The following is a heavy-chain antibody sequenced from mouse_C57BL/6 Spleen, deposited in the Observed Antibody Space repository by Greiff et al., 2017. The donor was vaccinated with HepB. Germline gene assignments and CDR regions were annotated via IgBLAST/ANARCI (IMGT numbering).Heavy chain of an antibody. V-gene: IGHV1-55*01. CDR3: ARGLTGGGWDY. D-gene: IGHD4-1*01. CDR2: IYPGSGST. CDR1: GYTFTSYW. J-gene: IGHJ4*01. Sequence: QVQLQQPGAELVKPGASVKMSCKASGYTFTSYWITWVKPRPGQGLEWIGDIYPGSGSTNYNEKFKSKATLTVDTSSSTSYMQRSSLTSEDSAVYYCARGLTGGGWDYWGQGTSVTVSS.